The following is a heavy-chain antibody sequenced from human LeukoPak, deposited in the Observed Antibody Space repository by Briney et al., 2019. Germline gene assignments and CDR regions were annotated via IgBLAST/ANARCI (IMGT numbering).Heavy chain of an antibody. Sequence: PSETLSLTCTISGGSVSDYYWSWIRQSPGKGLEWIGYIYYTGSTTYNPSLKSRVTISADTSKNQFSLKLSSVTAADTAVYYCASSEWELRGMAIDYWGQGTLVTVSS. CDR3: ASSEWELRGMAIDY. CDR2: IYYTGST. J-gene: IGHJ4*02. D-gene: IGHD1-26*01. CDR1: GGSVSDYY. V-gene: IGHV4-59*08.